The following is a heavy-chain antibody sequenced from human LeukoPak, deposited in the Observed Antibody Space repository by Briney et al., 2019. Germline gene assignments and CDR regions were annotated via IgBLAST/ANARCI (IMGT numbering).Heavy chain of an antibody. CDR1: GYTFTGYY. D-gene: IGHD6-6*01. J-gene: IGHJ6*02. CDR3: AREYSSSSSAVAYYYGMDV. CDR2: INPNSGGT. Sequence: ASVKVSCKASGYTFTGYYMHWVRQAPGQGLEWMGWINPNSGGTNYAQKFQGWVTMTRDTSISTAYMELSRLRSDDTAVYYCAREYSSSSSAVAYYYGMDVWGQGTTVTVSS. V-gene: IGHV1-2*04.